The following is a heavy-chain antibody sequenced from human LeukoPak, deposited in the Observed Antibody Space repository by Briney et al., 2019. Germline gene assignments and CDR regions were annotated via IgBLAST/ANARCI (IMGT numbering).Heavy chain of an antibody. CDR1: GYTFTSYG. D-gene: IGHD4-17*01. Sequence: ASVKVSCKASGYTFTSYGISWVRQAPGQGPEWMGWISTYNGNTKYAQKFQGRVTMTTDTSMSTAYMELRSLRSDDTAVYYCARDEDYGISVNVDYWGQGTLVTVSS. J-gene: IGHJ4*02. CDR3: ARDEDYGISVNVDY. V-gene: IGHV1-18*01. CDR2: ISTYNGNT.